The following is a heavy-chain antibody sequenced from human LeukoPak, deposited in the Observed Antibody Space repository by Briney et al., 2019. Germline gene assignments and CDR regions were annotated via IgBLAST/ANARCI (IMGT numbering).Heavy chain of an antibody. CDR1: GFTFSSFW. CDR2: IKQDGTDK. J-gene: IGHJ4*02. CDR3: TTEEGSSRGYFDY. V-gene: IGHV3-7*03. D-gene: IGHD6-13*01. Sequence: GGSLRLSCAASGFTFSSFWMTWVRQAPGKRLEYVANIKQDGTDKYYVGSVKGRFTISRDNAKNSLYLQMNSLRAEDTAVYYCTTEEGSSRGYFDYWGQGTLVTVSS.